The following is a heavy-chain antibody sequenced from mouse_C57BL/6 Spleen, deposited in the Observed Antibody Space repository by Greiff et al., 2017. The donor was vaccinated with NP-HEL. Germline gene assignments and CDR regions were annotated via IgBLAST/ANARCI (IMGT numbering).Heavy chain of an antibody. D-gene: IGHD1-1*01. V-gene: IGHV3-6*01. J-gene: IGHJ4*01. Sequence: EVQLVESGPGLVKPSQSLSLTCSVTGYSITSGYYWNWIRQFPGNKLEWMGYISYDGSNNYNPSLKNRISITRDTSKNQFFLKLNSVTTEDTATYYCARFITTVVRAMDYWGQGTSVTVSS. CDR3: ARFITTVVRAMDY. CDR2: ISYDGSN. CDR1: GYSITSGYY.